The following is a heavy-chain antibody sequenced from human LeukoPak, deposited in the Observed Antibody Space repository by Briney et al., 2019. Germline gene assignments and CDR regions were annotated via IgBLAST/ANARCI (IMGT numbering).Heavy chain of an antibody. CDR1: GFTFSSYS. D-gene: IGHD2-15*01. Sequence: GGSLRLSCTASGFTFSSYSINWVRQSPGKGLEWVSSISGSSSDIQYADSVKGRFTISRDNAKNSLYLHMNSLRAEDTAVYYCTLSGYWGQGTLVTVSS. CDR3: TLSGY. J-gene: IGHJ4*02. CDR2: ISGSSSDI. V-gene: IGHV3-21*01.